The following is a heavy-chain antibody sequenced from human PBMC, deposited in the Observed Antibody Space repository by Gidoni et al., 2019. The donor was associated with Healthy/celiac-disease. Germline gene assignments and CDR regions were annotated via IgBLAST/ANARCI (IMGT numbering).Heavy chain of an antibody. CDR3: ATDRTKLAVAATPFDY. J-gene: IGHJ4*02. Sequence: VQLVESGGGLVQPGGSLRLSCATYGLTFSSYAMSLFRKAPGKGVAWVSAISGSGGSTYYADSVKGRFTISRDNSKNTLYLQMNSLRAEDTAVYYCATDRTKLAVAATPFDYWGQGPLVTVSS. V-gene: IGHV3-23*04. CDR1: GLTFSSYA. CDR2: ISGSGGST. D-gene: IGHD6-19*01.